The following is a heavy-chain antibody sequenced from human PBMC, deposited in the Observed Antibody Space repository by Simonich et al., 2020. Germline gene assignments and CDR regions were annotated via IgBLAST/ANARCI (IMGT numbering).Heavy chain of an antibody. V-gene: IGHV4-34*01. Sequence: QVQLQQWGAGLLKPSETLSLTCAVYGGSFSGYYWSCIRQPPGKGREWFGEIKHSESTNSTPSLKSRVTISVDTSKTQFSLKLSSVTAADTAVYYCARGLRVAAAGTAFQHWGQGTLVTVSS. CDR3: ARGLRVAAAGTAFQH. CDR1: GGSFSGYY. J-gene: IGHJ1*01. D-gene: IGHD6-13*01. CDR2: IKHSEST.